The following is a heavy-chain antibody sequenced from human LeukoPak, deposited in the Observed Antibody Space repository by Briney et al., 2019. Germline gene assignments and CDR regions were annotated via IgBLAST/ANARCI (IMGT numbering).Heavy chain of an antibody. Sequence: SETLSLTCTVSGGSISSGGYYWSWIRQHPGKGLEWIGYIYYSGSTYYNPSLKSRVTISVDTSKNQFSLKLSSVTAADTAVYYCARATDRFRVVKVWGQGTLVTVSS. CDR1: GGSISSGGYY. V-gene: IGHV4-31*03. CDR2: IYYSGST. CDR3: ARATDRFRVVKV. D-gene: IGHD3-3*01. J-gene: IGHJ4*02.